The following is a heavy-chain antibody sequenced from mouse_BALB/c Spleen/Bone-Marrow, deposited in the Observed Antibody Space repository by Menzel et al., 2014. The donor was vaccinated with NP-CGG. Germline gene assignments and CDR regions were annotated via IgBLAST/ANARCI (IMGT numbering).Heavy chain of an antibody. D-gene: IGHD1-1*01. CDR2: TDPVNGIT. J-gene: IGHJ4*01. CDR3: ARYRYYGSRYALEY. V-gene: IGHV14-3*02. CDR1: GFNIKDTY. Sequence: DVKLVESGAERVKPGASVKLSCTASGFNIKDTYMHWVKQRPEQGLEWIGRTDPVNGITKYDSKFQGKATITADTSSNTAHLHLTNLTNEDTAVYYCARYRYYGSRYALEYWVQGTPVTVSS.